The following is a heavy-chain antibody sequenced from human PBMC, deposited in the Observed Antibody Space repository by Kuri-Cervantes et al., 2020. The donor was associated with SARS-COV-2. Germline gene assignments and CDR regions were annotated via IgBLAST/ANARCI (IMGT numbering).Heavy chain of an antibody. V-gene: IGHV1-69*02. CDR2: IIPILGIA. Sequence: SVKVSCKASGGTFSSYTISWVRQAPGQGLEWMGRIIPILGIANYAQKFQGRVTITADKSTSTAYMELSSLRSEDTAVYYCARALKITIFGVVSTDAFDIWGQGKMVTVSS. J-gene: IGHJ3*02. D-gene: IGHD3-3*01. CDR3: ARALKITIFGVVSTDAFDI. CDR1: GGTFSSYT.